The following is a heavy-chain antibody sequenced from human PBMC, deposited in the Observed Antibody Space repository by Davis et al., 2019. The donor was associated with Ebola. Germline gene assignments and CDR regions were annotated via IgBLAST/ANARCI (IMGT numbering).Heavy chain of an antibody. J-gene: IGHJ4*02. D-gene: IGHD6-25*01. V-gene: IGHV1-2*06. CDR2: INPNSGDT. CDR3: ARERGYNSAGFDY. CDR1: GYTFTGYY. Sequence: ASVKVSCKASGYTFTGYYMHWVRQAPGQGLEWMGRINPNSGDTNYAQKFQGRVTVTRDTSISTAYMEVSSLRSDDTAVYYCARERGYNSAGFDYWGQGTLVTVSS.